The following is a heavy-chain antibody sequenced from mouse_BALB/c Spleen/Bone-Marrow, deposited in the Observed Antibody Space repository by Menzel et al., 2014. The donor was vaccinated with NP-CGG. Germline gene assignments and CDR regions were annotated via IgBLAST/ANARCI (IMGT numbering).Heavy chain of an antibody. V-gene: IGHV1-14*01. CDR3: ARGGGNLFPPMDY. Sequence: VQLQQSGPELVKPGASVKMSCKASVYTFTNYVIHWVKQKPGQGLEWIGYINPYNDGTKYNEKFRGKATLTSDKSSSTAYMELSSLTSEDSAVYYCARGGGNLFPPMDYWGQGTSVTVSS. J-gene: IGHJ4*01. CDR2: INPYNDGT. D-gene: IGHD1-1*02. CDR1: VYTFTNYV.